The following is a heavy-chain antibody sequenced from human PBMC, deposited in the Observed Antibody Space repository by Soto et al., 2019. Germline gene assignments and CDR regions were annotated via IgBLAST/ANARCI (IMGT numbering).Heavy chain of an antibody. CDR3: VKEPHWDDSRGYRPH. CDR2: ISIDGGIT. V-gene: IGHV3-64D*09. CDR1: GFPFSTYP. J-gene: IGHJ1*01. D-gene: IGHD3-22*01. Sequence: GGSLRLSCSASGFPFSTYPMHWVRQAPGKGLEYVSAISIDGGITYYADSVKGRFTISRDNSKNTRYLQMSSLRAEDTAVYYCVKEPHWDDSRGYRPHWGKGTQVIASS.